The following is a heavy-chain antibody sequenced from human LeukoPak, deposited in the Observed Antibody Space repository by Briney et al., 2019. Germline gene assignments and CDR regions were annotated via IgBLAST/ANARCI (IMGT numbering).Heavy chain of an antibody. CDR1: GFTFSSFS. CDR2: ISTSSSYI. Sequence: GGSLRLSCAASGFTFSSFSMNWVRQAPGKGLEWVSSISTSSSYIYYADSVKGRFTISRDNAKNSLYLQMNSLRAEGTAVYYCARVAKNYDILTGYYAPDYWGQGTLVTVSS. V-gene: IGHV3-21*01. J-gene: IGHJ4*02. D-gene: IGHD3-9*01. CDR3: ARVAKNYDILTGYYAPDY.